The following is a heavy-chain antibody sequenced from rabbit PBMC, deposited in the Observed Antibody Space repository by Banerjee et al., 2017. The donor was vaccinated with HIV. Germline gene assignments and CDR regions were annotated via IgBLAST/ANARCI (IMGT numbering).Heavy chain of an antibody. J-gene: IGHJ3*01. CDR1: GFDLSTDYY. Sequence: QEQLKETGGGLVQPGGSLTLSCKASGFDLSTDYYYMCWVRQAPGKGLELIACINTSSGNTVYASWAKGRFTISKTSSTTVTLQMTSLTAADTATYFCARDLAGVIGWNFGLWGQGTLVTVS. D-gene: IGHD4-1*01. CDR3: ARDLAGVIGWNFGL. CDR2: INTSSGNT. V-gene: IGHV1S45*01.